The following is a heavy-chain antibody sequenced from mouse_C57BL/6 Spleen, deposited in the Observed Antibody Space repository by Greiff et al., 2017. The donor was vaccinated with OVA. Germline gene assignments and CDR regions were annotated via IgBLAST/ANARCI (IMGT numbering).Heavy chain of an antibody. CDR1: GYSITSGYY. CDR2: ISYDGSN. V-gene: IGHV3-6*01. D-gene: IGHD1-1*01. J-gene: IGHJ1*03. Sequence: EVKLQESGPGLVKPSQSLSLTCSVTGYSITSGYYWNWIRQFPGNKLEWMGYISYDGSNNYNPSLKNRISITRDTSKNQFFLKLNSVTTEDTATYYCARVVAPYFDVWGTGTTVTVSS. CDR3: ARVVAPYFDV.